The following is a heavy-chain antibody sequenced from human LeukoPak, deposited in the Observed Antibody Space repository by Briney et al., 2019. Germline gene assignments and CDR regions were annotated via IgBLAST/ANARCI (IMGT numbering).Heavy chain of an antibody. Sequence: ASVKVSCKASGYTFSSYGISWVRQAPGQGLEWMGWISAYNGDTHYAQKFQGRVTMTTDTSTSTAYMELRSLRSDDTAVYYCARGLRQWLLTYYFDYWGQGTLVTVSS. J-gene: IGHJ4*02. CDR2: ISAYNGDT. CDR1: GYTFSSYG. CDR3: ARGLRQWLLTYYFDY. V-gene: IGHV1-18*01. D-gene: IGHD6-19*01.